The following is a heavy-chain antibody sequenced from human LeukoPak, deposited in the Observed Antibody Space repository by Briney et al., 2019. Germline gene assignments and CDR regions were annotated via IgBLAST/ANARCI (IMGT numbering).Heavy chain of an antibody. CDR1: GCTFTGYY. V-gene: IGHV1-2*02. CDR2: INPNSGGT. D-gene: IGHD4-11*01. CDR3: ARVTVPSASWFDP. Sequence: GASVKVSCKASGCTFTGYYMHWVRQAPGQGLEWMGWINPNSGGTNYAQKFQGRVTMTRDTSISTAYMELSRLRSDDTAVYYCARVTVPSASWFDPWGRGTLVTVSS. J-gene: IGHJ5*02.